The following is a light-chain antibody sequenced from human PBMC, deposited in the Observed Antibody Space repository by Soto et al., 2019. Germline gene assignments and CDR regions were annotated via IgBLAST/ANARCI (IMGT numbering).Light chain of an antibody. J-gene: IGKJ1*01. CDR3: QQYNDGPRT. CDR1: QSIGIH. Sequence: EILMTQSPATLSVSPGERATLSCRASQSIGIHLAWYQQKLGQAPSLLIYEGSTRATGVPARFSGSGSGTDFTLSISSLQSADFAVYSCQQYNDGPRTFGQGTKVDIK. CDR2: EGS. V-gene: IGKV3-15*01.